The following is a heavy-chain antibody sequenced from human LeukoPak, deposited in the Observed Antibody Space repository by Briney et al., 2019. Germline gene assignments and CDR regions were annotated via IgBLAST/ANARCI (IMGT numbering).Heavy chain of an antibody. Sequence: AGGSLRLSCAASGFTCSSYEMNWVRQAPGKGREWVSYISSSGSTIYYADSVKGRFTISRDNAKNSLYLQMNSLRAEDTAVYYCARGLTAVVVVPAGLYNWFDPWGQGTLVTVSS. CDR1: GFTCSSYE. D-gene: IGHD2-2*01. J-gene: IGHJ5*02. CDR2: ISSSGSTI. V-gene: IGHV3-48*03. CDR3: ARGLTAVVVVPAGLYNWFDP.